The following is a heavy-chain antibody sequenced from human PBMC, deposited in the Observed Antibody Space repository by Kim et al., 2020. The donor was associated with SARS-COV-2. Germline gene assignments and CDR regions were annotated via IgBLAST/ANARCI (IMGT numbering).Heavy chain of an antibody. J-gene: IGHJ4*02. V-gene: IGHV4-4*02. CDR3: ARAVGLEVLPVGDYYDSSSYYWVFDY. D-gene: IGHD3-22*01. CDR1: GGSISSSNW. CDR2: IYHSGST. Sequence: SETLSLTCAVSGGSISSSNWWSWVRPPPGKGLGWVGEIYHSGSTNYNPSLKSRVTISVDKSKNQFSLKLSSVTAADTAVYYCARAVGLEVLPVGDYYDSSSYYWVFDYWGQGTLVTVSS.